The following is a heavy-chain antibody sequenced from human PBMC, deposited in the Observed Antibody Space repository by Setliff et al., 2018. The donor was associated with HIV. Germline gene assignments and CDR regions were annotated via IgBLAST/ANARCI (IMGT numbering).Heavy chain of an antibody. CDR2: IIPIFGTA. D-gene: IGHD2-21*01. Sequence: GASVKVSCKASGGTFSTYAISWVRQAPGQGLEWMGGIIPIFGTANYDQRFQGRVTITADETTSTAYTELSSLRSEDTAVYFCARDPVSDNSATPYYFDYWGQGTLVTVSS. CDR3: ARDPVSDNSATPYYFDY. CDR1: GGTFSTYA. V-gene: IGHV1-69*13. J-gene: IGHJ4*02.